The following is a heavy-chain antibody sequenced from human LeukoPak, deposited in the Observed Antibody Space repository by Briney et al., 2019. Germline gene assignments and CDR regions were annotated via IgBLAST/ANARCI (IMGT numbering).Heavy chain of an antibody. Sequence: SETLSLTCTVSGGSISSYYWNWIRQPPGKGLEWIGYIYYSGSTNYNPSLKSRVTISVDTPKNQFSLKLSSVTAADTAVYYCARGADSSGYYSIFYFDYWGQGTLVTVSS. CDR2: IYYSGST. V-gene: IGHV4-59*01. J-gene: IGHJ4*02. CDR3: ARGADSSGYYSIFYFDY. CDR1: GGSISSYY. D-gene: IGHD3-22*01.